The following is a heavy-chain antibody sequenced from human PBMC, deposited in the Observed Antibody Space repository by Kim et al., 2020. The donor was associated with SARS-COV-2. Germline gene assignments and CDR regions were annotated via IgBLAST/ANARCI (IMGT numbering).Heavy chain of an antibody. J-gene: IGHJ4*02. Sequence: ASVKVSCTTSGYTFNDYAINWVRQAPGQGVEWVGWINTKTGKTNYAQGFTGRFVFSLDTSVTTAYLQISGLKSEDTGIYYCARRSVAGLDYWGQGTLVNV. D-gene: IGHD6-19*01. CDR3: ARRSVAGLDY. CDR2: INTKTGKT. V-gene: IGHV7-4-1*02. CDR1: GYTFNDYA.